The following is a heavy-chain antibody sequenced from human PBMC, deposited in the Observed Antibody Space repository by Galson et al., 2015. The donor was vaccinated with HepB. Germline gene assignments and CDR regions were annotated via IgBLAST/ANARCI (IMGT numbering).Heavy chain of an antibody. CDR2: ISAYNGNT. J-gene: IGHJ4*02. V-gene: IGHV1-18*04. D-gene: IGHD3-10*01. CDR3: ARVPNLYYYGLWYFDY. Sequence: SVKVSCKASGYTFTSYGISWVRQAPGQGLEWMGWISAYNGNTNYAQKLQGRVTMTTDTSTSTAYMELRSLRSDDTAVYYCARVPNLYYYGLWYFDYWGQGTLVTVSS. CDR1: GYTFTSYG.